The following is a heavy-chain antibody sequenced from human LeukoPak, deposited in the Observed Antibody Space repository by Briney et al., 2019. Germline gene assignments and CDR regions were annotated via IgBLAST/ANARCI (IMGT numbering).Heavy chain of an antibody. D-gene: IGHD2-2*02. CDR1: GYPFTSYY. J-gene: IGHJ5*02. Sequence: ASVKVSCKASGYPFTSYYINWVRQAPGQGLEWMGWISVYNGDTNYAQNFQGRVTMTTDTSTDTAYMELRSLRYDDMAVYYCARDGLSYTNPNNWFDPWGQGTLVTVSS. CDR2: ISVYNGDT. V-gene: IGHV1-18*03. CDR3: ARDGLSYTNPNNWFDP.